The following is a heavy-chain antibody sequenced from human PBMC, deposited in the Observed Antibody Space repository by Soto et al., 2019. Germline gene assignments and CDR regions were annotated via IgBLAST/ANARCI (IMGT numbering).Heavy chain of an antibody. CDR1: GFAFTDYF. CDR2: IGNSGTPI. D-gene: IGHD2-2*01. V-gene: IGHV3-11*01. Sequence: QVQMVESGGGLVKPGGSLRLSCAASGFAFTDYFVSWIRQAPGKGLEWVASIGNSGTPIYYADSVKGRFTISRDNAKNSLYLQMNSLTAEDTAVYYCARDRVTGYCGGTDCYWYGLDVWGQGTTVTVSS. CDR3: ARDRVTGYCGGTDCYWYGLDV. J-gene: IGHJ6*02.